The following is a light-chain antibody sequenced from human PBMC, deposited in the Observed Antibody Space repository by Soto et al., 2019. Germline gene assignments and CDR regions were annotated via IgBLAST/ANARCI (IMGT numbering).Light chain of an antibody. CDR1: QSVSTH. V-gene: IGKV3-20*01. CDR2: GAS. J-gene: IGKJ1*01. CDR3: QQYGSSHSWT. Sequence: EILLTQSPATLSVSPGEGATLSCRASQSVSTHLAWYQQKPGQAPRLIIYGASSRANGIPDRFSGSGSGTDFTLTISRLEPEDFAVYYCQQYGSSHSWTFGQGTKVDIK.